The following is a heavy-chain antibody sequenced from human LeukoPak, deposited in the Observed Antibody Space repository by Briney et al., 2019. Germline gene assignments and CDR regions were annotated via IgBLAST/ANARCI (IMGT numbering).Heavy chain of an antibody. CDR3: ARDGYRLSGYFYYMDV. CDR1: GYTFISYG. D-gene: IGHD2-2*03. J-gene: IGHJ6*03. CDR2: ISAYNGNT. V-gene: IGHV1-18*01. Sequence: ASVKVSCKASGYTFISYGISWVRQAPGQGLEWMGWISAYNGNTNYAQKLQGRVTMTTDTSTSTAYMELRSLRSDDTAVYYCARDGYRLSGYFYYMDVWGKGTTVTVSS.